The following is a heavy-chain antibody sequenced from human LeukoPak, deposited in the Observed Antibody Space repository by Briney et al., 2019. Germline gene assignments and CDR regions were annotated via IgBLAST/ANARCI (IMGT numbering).Heavy chain of an antibody. CDR1: GFTFSDAW. D-gene: IGHD6-19*01. CDR3: TTDLSAVAGTFDY. J-gene: IGHJ4*02. CDR2: IKSKTDVGTT. V-gene: IGHV3-15*01. Sequence: GGSLRLSCAASGFTFSDAWMSWVRQAPGKGLEWVGRIKSKTDVGTTDYAAPVKGRFTISRDDSKNTLYLQMNSLKTEDTAVYYCTTDLSAVAGTFDYWGQGTLVTVSS.